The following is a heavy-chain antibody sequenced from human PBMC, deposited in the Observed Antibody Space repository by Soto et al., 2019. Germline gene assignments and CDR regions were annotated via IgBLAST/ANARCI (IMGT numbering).Heavy chain of an antibody. V-gene: IGHV4-34*01. D-gene: IGHD2-2*01. J-gene: IGHJ4*02. CDR3: ARARKKDIVVVPAANGLDY. CDR2: INHSGST. CDR1: GGSFSGYY. Sequence: PSETLSLTCAVYGGSFSGYYWSWIRQPPGKGLEWIGKINHSGSTNYNPSLKSRVTISVDTSKNQFSLKLSSVTAADTAVYYCARARKKDIVVVPAANGLDYWGQGTLVTVSS.